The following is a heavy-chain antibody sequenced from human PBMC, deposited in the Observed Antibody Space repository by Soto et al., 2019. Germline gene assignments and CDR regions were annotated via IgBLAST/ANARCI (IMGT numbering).Heavy chain of an antibody. Sequence: QLQLQESGPGLVKPSETLSLTCTVSGGSISSSSYYWGWIRQPPGKGLEGIGSIYYSGSTYYNPSLKSRVTISVDTSKHKFSLKLSSVTAADTAVYYCARQRVVTRAEYFQHWGQGTLVTVSS. J-gene: IGHJ1*01. CDR1: GGSISSSSYY. CDR3: ARQRVVTRAEYFQH. V-gene: IGHV4-39*01. D-gene: IGHD2-15*01. CDR2: IYYSGST.